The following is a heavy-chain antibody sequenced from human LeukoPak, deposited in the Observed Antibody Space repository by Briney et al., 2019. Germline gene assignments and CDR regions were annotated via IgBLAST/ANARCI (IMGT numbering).Heavy chain of an antibody. CDR3: ARGRRGVAVAGTAPKDYHMDV. Sequence: ASVKVSFKSSGYTFTIYDINWVRQATGQGLEWMGVMNPNSGDAGYAEKFKGRVTMTRKTSISPAYMGLSSLRSEDTAVYYCARGRRGVAVAGTAPKDYHMDVWGKGTTVTISS. D-gene: IGHD6-19*01. CDR2: MNPNSGDA. V-gene: IGHV1-8*01. J-gene: IGHJ6*03. CDR1: GYTFTIYD.